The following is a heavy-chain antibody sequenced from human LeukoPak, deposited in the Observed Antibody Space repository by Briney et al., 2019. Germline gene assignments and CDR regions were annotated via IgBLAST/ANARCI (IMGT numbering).Heavy chain of an antibody. CDR2: INPNSGGT. Sequence: EASVKVSCKASGYTFTGYYMHWVRQAPGQGLEWMGWINPNSGGTNYAQNFQGRVTMTRDTSISTAYMELSRLRSDDTAVYFCARGLEPFYFVWGSYRYMDYWGQGTLVTVSS. J-gene: IGHJ4*02. D-gene: IGHD3-16*02. V-gene: IGHV1-2*02. CDR1: GYTFTGYY. CDR3: ARGLEPFYFVWGSYRYMDY.